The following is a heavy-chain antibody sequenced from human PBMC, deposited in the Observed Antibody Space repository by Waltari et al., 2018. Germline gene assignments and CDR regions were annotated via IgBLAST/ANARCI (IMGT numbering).Heavy chain of an antibody. CDR1: GGTFSSYA. CDR3: ARTFFSGRLDYFDY. CDR2: IIPIVGTA. D-gene: IGHD5-12*01. V-gene: IGHV1-69*01. J-gene: IGHJ4*02. Sequence: QVQLVQSGAAVKKPVSSVKVSCKASGGTFSSYAISWVRQSPGQGLEWMGGIIPIVGTANYAQKFQGRVTITADESTSTAYMELSSLRSEDTAVYYCARTFFSGRLDYFDYWGQGTLVTVSS.